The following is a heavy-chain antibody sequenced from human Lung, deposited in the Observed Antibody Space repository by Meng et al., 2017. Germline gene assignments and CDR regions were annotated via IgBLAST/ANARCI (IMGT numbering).Heavy chain of an antibody. CDR1: GSSISSSNYY. V-gene: IGHV4-30-4*01. CDR3: ARGQKGYFDL. Sequence: QVQLQESGPGLVKPSQNLSLTCTVSGSSISSSNYYWSWIRQPPGKGLEWSGHIYNSGSTYYNPSLKSRITISVDTSKNQFSLKLSSVTAADTAVYYCARGQKGYFDLWGRGTLVTASS. J-gene: IGHJ2*01. CDR2: IYNSGST.